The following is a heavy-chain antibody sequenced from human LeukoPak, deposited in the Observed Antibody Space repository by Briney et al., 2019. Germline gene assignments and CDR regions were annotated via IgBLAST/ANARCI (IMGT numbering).Heavy chain of an antibody. V-gene: IGHV3-30-3*01. CDR1: GFTFSSYA. J-gene: IGHJ6*02. CDR3: ARDRQLRDYYYGMDV. CDR2: ISYDGSNK. D-gene: IGHD6-13*01. Sequence: QPGGSLRLSCAASGFTFSSYAMHWVRQAPGKGLEWVAVISYDGSNKYYADSVKGRFTISRDNSKNTLYLQMNSLRAEDTAVYYCARDRQLRDYYYGMDVWGQGTTVTVSS.